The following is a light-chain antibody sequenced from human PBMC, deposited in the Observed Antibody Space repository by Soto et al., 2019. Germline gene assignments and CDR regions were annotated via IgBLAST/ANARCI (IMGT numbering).Light chain of an antibody. CDR3: QQNYSTTWT. CDR2: AAS. CDR1: QGISPY. Sequence: QVNQSPSSLSPSVGDRVTITCRASQGISPYLNWYQQKPGKAPKLLIYAASSLQSGVPSRFSGSGSETDFTLTISSLQPEDFATYSCQQNYSTTWTFGQGTKVEIK. J-gene: IGKJ1*01. V-gene: IGKV1-39*01.